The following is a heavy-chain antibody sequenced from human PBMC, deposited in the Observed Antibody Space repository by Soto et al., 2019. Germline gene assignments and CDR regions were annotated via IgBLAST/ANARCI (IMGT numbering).Heavy chain of an antibody. CDR2: IYSSGST. J-gene: IGHJ4*02. Sequence: QVQLQVSGPGLVKPSETLSLTCTVSGGSITNYYWSWIRQPPGKGLEWIGYIYSSGSTNYNPSLKSRVTISADTSKNQVSLKLTSVTAADTAVYYCARDHPHSYGIYYFDYWGQGTLVTVSS. D-gene: IGHD5-18*01. CDR3: ARDHPHSYGIYYFDY. V-gene: IGHV4-59*01. CDR1: GGSITNYY.